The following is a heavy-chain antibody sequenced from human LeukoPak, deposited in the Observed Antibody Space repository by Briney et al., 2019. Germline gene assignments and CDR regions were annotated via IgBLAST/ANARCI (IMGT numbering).Heavy chain of an antibody. V-gene: IGHV3-7*01. D-gene: IGHD4/OR15-4a*01. J-gene: IGHJ4*02. Sequence: GGSLRLSCGASGFTFSDYAMTWVRQAPGKGLEWVANINGDGSLNGHVASVKGRFTISRDNAKNSVYLQMIGLRDEDTAVYYCTRDRAYGALDYWGQGTLVTVSS. CDR1: GFTFSDYA. CDR2: INGDGSLN. CDR3: TRDRAYGALDY.